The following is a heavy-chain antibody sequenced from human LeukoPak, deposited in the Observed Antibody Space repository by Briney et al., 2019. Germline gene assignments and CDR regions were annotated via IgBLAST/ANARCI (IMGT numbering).Heavy chain of an antibody. CDR1: GGSFSGYY. CDR3: ARQVTSSGWQNWFDP. CDR2: INHSGST. D-gene: IGHD6-19*01. Sequence: SETLSLTCAVYGGSFSGYYWSWIRQPPGKGLEWIGEINHSGSTNYNPSLKSRATISVDTSKNQFSLKLSSVTAADTAVYYCARQVTSSGWQNWFDPWGQGTLVIVSS. J-gene: IGHJ5*02. V-gene: IGHV4-34*01.